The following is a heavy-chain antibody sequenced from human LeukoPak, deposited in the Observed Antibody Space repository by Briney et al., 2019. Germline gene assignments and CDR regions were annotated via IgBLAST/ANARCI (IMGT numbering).Heavy chain of an antibody. CDR2: IYSGGGT. J-gene: IGHJ4*02. Sequence: GGSLRLSCAGSGFTVSDNYMNWVRQAPGKGLEWVSVIYSGGGTYYADSVRGRFTISRDNSKNTLYLQMNSLRAEDTAVYYCAKDARGYSYKFDYWGQGTLVTVSS. D-gene: IGHD5-18*01. V-gene: IGHV3-66*01. CDR1: GFTVSDNY. CDR3: AKDARGYSYKFDY.